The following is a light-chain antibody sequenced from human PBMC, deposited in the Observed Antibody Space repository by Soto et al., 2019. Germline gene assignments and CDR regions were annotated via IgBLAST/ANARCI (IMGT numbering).Light chain of an antibody. CDR3: SSYTSSRSIG. CDR1: SSDVGGYNY. V-gene: IGLV2-14*01. CDR2: EVS. Sequence: QSVLTQPACVSRSPGQSITISCTGTSSDVGGYNYVSWYQQHPGKAPKLMIYEVSNRPSGGSNRFSGSKSGNTASLTICGLEGEDEANYYCSSYTSSRSIGFRTGTKVTVL. J-gene: IGLJ1*01.